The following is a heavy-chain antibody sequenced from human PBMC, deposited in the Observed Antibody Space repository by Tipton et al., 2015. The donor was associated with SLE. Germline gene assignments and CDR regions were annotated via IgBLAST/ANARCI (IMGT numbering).Heavy chain of an antibody. CDR1: GGSFSAYY. V-gene: IGHV4-34*01. CDR3: ARGRMSDYGGFDY. D-gene: IGHD4/OR15-4a*01. Sequence: TLSLTCAVYGGSFSAYYWIWIRQPPGKGLEWIGEINHSGSTNYNPSLKSRVTISVDTSKNQFSLKLSSVTAADTAVYYCARGRMSDYGGFDYWGQGTLVTVSS. CDR2: INHSGST. J-gene: IGHJ4*02.